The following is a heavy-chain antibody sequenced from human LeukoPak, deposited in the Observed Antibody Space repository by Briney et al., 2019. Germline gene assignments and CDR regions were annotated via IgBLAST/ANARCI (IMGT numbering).Heavy chain of an antibody. V-gene: IGHV1-18*04. J-gene: IGHJ4*02. CDR2: IRGDNGNT. Sequence: GASVKVSCKTSGYTFTNYGISWVRQAPAQGLEWVGWIRGDNGNTDFAQKFQGRVTVTADTSTNIAYMELRSLRIDDSAIYYCATYDFWGGLCAYWGQGTLVTVSS. D-gene: IGHD3-3*01. CDR1: GYTFTNYG. CDR3: ATYDFWGGLCAY.